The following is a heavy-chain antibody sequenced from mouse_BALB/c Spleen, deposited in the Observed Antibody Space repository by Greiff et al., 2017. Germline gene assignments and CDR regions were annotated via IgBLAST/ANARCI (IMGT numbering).Heavy chain of an antibody. V-gene: IGHV10-1*02. J-gene: IGHJ4*01. Sequence: EVHLVESGGGLVQPKGSLKLSCAASGFTFNTYAMNWVRQAPGKGLEWVARIRSKSNNYATYYADSVKDRFTISRDDSQSMLYLQMNNLKTEDTAMYYCVRGRRYDDYYYAMDYWGQGTSVTVSS. CDR1: GFTFNTYA. D-gene: IGHD2-14*01. CDR3: VRGRRYDDYYYAMDY. CDR2: IRSKSNNYAT.